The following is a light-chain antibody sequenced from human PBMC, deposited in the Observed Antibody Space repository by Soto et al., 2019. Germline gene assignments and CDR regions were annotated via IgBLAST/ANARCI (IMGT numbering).Light chain of an antibody. J-gene: IGKJ5*01. CDR2: GAS. Sequence: EIVMTQSPATLSVSPGERGTLSCRASQSVSTYLAWYQQKPGQAPRLLIYGASSRATGIPDRFSGSGSGTDFTLTISRLEPEDFAVYYCQQYGSSPITFGQGTRLEIK. CDR1: QSVSTY. CDR3: QQYGSSPIT. V-gene: IGKV3-20*01.